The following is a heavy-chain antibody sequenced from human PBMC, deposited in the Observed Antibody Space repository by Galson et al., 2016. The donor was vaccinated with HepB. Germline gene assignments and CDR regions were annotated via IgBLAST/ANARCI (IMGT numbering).Heavy chain of an antibody. D-gene: IGHD4-11*01. CDR3: ARKYSPFWFDS. J-gene: IGHJ5*01. CDR2: IHYTGTT. Sequence: SETLSLTCAVYGGSFSGYSWSWLRQPPGKGPEWIGYIHYTGTTNYNPSLESRVTISVDTSENRFSLTVRSATAADTAVYYCARKYSPFWFDSWGQGTLVAVSS. CDR1: GGSFSGYS. V-gene: IGHV4-59*01.